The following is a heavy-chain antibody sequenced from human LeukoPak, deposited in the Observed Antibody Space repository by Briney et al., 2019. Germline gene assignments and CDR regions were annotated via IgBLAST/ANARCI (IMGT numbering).Heavy chain of an antibody. D-gene: IGHD6-13*01. Sequence: SETLSLTCAVSGYSISSDYCWGWIRQPPGKGLEWIGCIYHSGNTYCNPSLKSRVTISVDTSKNQFSLNLSSVTAADTAVYYCARQGGNSSPYYYYYSDVWGKGTTVTVSS. CDR2: IYHSGNT. CDR3: ARQGGNSSPYYYYYSDV. J-gene: IGHJ6*03. V-gene: IGHV4-38-2*01. CDR1: GYSISSDYC.